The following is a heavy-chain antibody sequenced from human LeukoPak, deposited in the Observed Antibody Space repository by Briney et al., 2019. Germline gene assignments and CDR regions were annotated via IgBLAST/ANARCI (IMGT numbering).Heavy chain of an antibody. CDR3: ARDPVSDYGEYVRDY. J-gene: IGHJ4*02. CDR1: GFTFSVYY. D-gene: IGHD4-17*01. V-gene: IGHV3-11*01. Sequence: PGGSLRLSCAASGFTFSVYYMSWIRQAPGKGLEGVLYISSRGNTIYYGDSVKGRFAISRDNANNSLYLQMNSLRAEDTAVYYCARDPVSDYGEYVRDYWGQGTLVTVSS. CDR2: ISSRGNTI.